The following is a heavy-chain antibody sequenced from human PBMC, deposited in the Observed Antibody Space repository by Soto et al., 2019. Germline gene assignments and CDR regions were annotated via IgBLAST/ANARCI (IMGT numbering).Heavy chain of an antibody. CDR3: ASGTHYYDSSGYPGVDV. CDR2: ISSSSSYI. V-gene: IGHV3-21*01. J-gene: IGHJ6*02. CDR1: GFTFSSYS. Sequence: EVQLVESGGGLVKPGGSLRLSCAASGFTFSSYSMNWVRQAPGKGLEWVSSISSSSSYIYYADSVKGRFTISRDNAKNSLYRQMNSLRAEDTAVYYCASGTHYYDSSGYPGVDVWGQGTTVTVSS. D-gene: IGHD3-22*01.